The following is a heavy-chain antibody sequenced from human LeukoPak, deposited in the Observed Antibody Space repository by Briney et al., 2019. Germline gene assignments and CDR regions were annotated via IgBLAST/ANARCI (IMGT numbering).Heavy chain of an antibody. CDR3: AKETSYKPFDY. D-gene: IGHD1-26*01. CDR1: EFDFSSHA. V-gene: IGHV3-23*01. J-gene: IGHJ4*02. Sequence: GGSLRLSCAASEFDFSSHAMTWVRQAPGKGLEWVSAISISGSKTYYADSVKGRFTISRDNSKNTLYLQMNSLRAEDTAVYYCAKETSYKPFDYWGQGTLVTVSS. CDR2: ISISGSKT.